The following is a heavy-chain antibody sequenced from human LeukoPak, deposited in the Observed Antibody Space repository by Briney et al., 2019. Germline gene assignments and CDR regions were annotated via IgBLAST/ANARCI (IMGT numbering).Heavy chain of an antibody. CDR1: GFTFSSYA. J-gene: IGHJ4*02. CDR2: ISYDGSNK. V-gene: IGHV3-30*09. D-gene: IGHD3-10*01. Sequence: GGSLRLSCAASGFTFSSYAMHWVRQAPGKGLEWVAVISYDGSNKYYADSVKGRFAISRDNSKNTLYLQMNSLRAEDTAVYYCANGRITMVRGVETPFDYWGQGTLVTVSS. CDR3: ANGRITMVRGVETPFDY.